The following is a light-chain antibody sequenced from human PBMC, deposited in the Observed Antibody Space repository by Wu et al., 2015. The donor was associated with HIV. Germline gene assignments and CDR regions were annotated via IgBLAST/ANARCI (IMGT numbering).Light chain of an antibody. CDR2: SAS. Sequence: DIQMTQSPSSVSASVGDRVTITCRASQGITRYLAWYQQKPGTAPKLLISSASTLQSGVPSRFSGSGSGTDFTLTITSLQPEDFATYYCQQTNSFPPSFGGGTKVEIK. CDR3: QQTNSFPPS. J-gene: IGKJ4*01. CDR1: QGITRY. V-gene: IGKV1-12*01.